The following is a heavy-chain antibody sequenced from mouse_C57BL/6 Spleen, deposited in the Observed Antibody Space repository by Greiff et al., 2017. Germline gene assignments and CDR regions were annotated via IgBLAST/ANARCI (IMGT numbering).Heavy chain of an antibody. J-gene: IGHJ3*01. CDR3: ASYGYDGLFAY. CDR1: GFSLTSYA. Sequence: VKLLQSGPGLVAPSPCLSITCTASGFSLTSYAISWVRQPPGQGLEWLGVIWTGGGTTYNSALKSSLTISKDNSKSTVFIKMNSLQTDDTAGYYCASYGYDGLFAYWGQGTLVTVSA. CDR2: IWTGGGT. V-gene: IGHV2-9-1*01. D-gene: IGHD2-2*01.